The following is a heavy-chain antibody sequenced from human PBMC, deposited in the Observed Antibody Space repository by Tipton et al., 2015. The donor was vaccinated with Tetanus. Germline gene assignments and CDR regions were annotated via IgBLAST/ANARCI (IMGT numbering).Heavy chain of an antibody. CDR2: IYYSGST. CDR3: ARDHGITWGGMGYYYGMDV. V-gene: IGHV4-30-4*08. CDR1: GGSLRSGDHH. D-gene: IGHD3-16*01. J-gene: IGHJ6*02. Sequence: TLSLTCTVSGGSLRSGDHHWSWIRQPPGKGLESIGYIYYSGSTYYNPSLKSRVTISVDTSKNQFSLRLSSVTAADTAVYYCARDHGITWGGMGYYYGMDVWGQGTTVTVSS.